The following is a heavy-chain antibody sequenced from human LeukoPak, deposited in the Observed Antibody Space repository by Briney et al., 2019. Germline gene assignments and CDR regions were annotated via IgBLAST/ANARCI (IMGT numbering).Heavy chain of an antibody. D-gene: IGHD3-22*01. V-gene: IGHV4-59*01. CDR3: ARNRLNYYDSSGSHSDYYYYGMDV. Sequence: SETLSLTCTVSGASISSYYWSWIRQPPGKGLEWIGYIYYSGSPNYNPSLKSRVTISVDTSKNQFSLKLSSVTAADTAVYYCARNRLNYYDSSGSHSDYYYYGMDVWGQGTTVTVSS. CDR1: GASISSYY. CDR2: IYYSGSP. J-gene: IGHJ6*02.